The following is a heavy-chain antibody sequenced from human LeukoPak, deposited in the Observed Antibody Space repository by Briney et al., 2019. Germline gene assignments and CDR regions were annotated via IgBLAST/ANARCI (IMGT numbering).Heavy chain of an antibody. J-gene: IGHJ4*02. Sequence: PGGSLRLSCAASDFTLSTYAMSWVRQTPGKGLQWVAATSSSDAGTYHADSVRGRFTISRDNSKNTLYLQMNSLRAEDTAVYYCARDKIVGATKLDYWGQGTLVTVSS. CDR3: ARDKIVGATKLDY. D-gene: IGHD1-26*01. V-gene: IGHV3-23*01. CDR1: DFTLSTYA. CDR2: TSSSDAGT.